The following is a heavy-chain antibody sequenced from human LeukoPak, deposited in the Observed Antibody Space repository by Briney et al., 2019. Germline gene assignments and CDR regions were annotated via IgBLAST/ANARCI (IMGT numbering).Heavy chain of an antibody. Sequence: ASVKVSCKASGYTFTSYDINWVRQATGQGLEWMGWMNPNSGNTGYAQKFQGRVTMTRDTSISTAYMELSRLRSDDTAVYYCARDEPAANYYYYMDVWGKGTTVTVSS. CDR1: GYTFTSYD. J-gene: IGHJ6*03. CDR2: MNPNSGNT. CDR3: ARDEPAANYYYYMDV. D-gene: IGHD2-2*01. V-gene: IGHV1-8*01.